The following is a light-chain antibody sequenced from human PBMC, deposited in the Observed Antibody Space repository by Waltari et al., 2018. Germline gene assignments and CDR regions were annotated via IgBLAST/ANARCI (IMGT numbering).Light chain of an antibody. CDR1: ESITTN. V-gene: IGKV3-15*01. Sequence: EIVLTPSPVTLYVSPAETATLSCRASESITTNLAWYQHRPGQAPRLLTFHASTRATGIPAKFTGSGSGTEFTLTISSLQSEDFAVDYCQQYNNWLPSTFGQGTKVEI. CDR3: QQYNNWLPST. J-gene: IGKJ1*01. CDR2: HAS.